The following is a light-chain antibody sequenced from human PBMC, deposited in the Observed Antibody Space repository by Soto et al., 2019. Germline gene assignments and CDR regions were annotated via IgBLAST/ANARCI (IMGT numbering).Light chain of an antibody. J-gene: IGKJ3*01. V-gene: IGKV1-27*01. CDR1: QGISIY. CDR3: QQYNSAPGT. Sequence: DIQMTQSPSSLSASVGDRVNITCRASQGISIYLAWYQHKPGKVPKLLIYAASTLQSGVPSRFHGSGSGTDFTLTISSLQPEDVATYSGQQYNSAPGTFGPGTKVDI. CDR2: AAS.